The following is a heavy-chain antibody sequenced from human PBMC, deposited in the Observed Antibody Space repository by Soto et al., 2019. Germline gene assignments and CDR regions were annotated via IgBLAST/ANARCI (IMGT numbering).Heavy chain of an antibody. J-gene: IGHJ5*02. CDR3: ARAGQSSSSEGANWFDP. Sequence: SETLSLTCTVSGGSISSGGYYWSWIRQHPGKGLEWIGYIYYSGSTYFNPSLKSRLTISVDTSKNQFSLQLSSVTAADTAVYYCARAGQSSSSEGANWFDPWGRGTLVTVS. CDR2: IYYSGST. CDR1: GGSISSGGYY. D-gene: IGHD6-6*01. V-gene: IGHV4-31*03.